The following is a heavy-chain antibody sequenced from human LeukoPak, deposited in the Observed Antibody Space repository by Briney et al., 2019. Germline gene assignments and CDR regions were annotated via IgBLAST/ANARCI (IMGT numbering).Heavy chain of an antibody. CDR2: ISYDGSNK. V-gene: IGHV3-30-3*01. CDR1: GFTFSSYA. D-gene: IGHD3-10*01. Sequence: PGGSLRLSCAASGFTFSSYAMHWVRQAPGKGLEWVAVISYDGSNKYYADSVKGRFTISRDNSKNTLYLQMNSLRAEDAAVYYCARDRETEGSGSYYTYYYYGMDVWGQGTTVTVSS. CDR3: ARDRETEGSGSYYTYYYYGMDV. J-gene: IGHJ6*02.